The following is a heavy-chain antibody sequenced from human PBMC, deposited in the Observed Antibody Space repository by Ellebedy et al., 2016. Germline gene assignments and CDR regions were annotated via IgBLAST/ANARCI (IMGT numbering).Heavy chain of an antibody. D-gene: IGHD6-19*01. CDR1: GASVSGFSFY. CDR2: IYHSGST. Sequence: SETLSLXXSVSGASVSGFSFYWGWIRQPPGKGLEWIGTIYHSGSTYYSPSLQSRVAMSVDVSKNQFSLTLTSVTAADTAIYYCARLSSGWFRPFDSWGQGSLVTVSS. CDR3: ARLSSGWFRPFDS. V-gene: IGHV4-39*01. J-gene: IGHJ4*02.